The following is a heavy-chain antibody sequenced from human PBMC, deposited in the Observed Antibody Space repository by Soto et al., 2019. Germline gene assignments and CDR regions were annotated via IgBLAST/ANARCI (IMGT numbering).Heavy chain of an antibody. J-gene: IGHJ4*02. V-gene: IGHV3-7*01. CDR2: IKEDGSEI. Sequence: EVQMVESGGCLVQPGGSLRLSCAASGFTFSRYWMYWVRQAPGKGLEWVANIKEDGSEINYVDSVKGRFTISRDNAKNSLYLQMNSLRVEDTAVYYCASSLLRGQGTLVTVSS. CDR3: ASSLL. CDR1: GFTFSRYW.